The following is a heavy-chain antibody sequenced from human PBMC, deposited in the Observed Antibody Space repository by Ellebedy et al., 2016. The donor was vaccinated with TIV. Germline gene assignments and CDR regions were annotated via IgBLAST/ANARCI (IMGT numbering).Heavy chain of an antibody. CDR3: ARRVTTTIRANWYFDL. D-gene: IGHD4-17*01. CDR1: GGSFSDYY. J-gene: IGHJ2*01. Sequence: SQTLSLTCAVYGGSFSDYYWSWIRQPPGEGLEWIGDINHSGSTNYNPSLKSRVTISVDTSKNQFSLKLSSVTAADTAVFYCARRVTTTIRANWYFDLWGRGTLVTVSS. V-gene: IGHV4-34*01. CDR2: INHSGST.